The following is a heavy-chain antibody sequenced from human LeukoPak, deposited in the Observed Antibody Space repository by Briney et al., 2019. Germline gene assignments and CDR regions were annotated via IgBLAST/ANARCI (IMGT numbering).Heavy chain of an antibody. CDR1: GFTFSGSS. CDR2: VRSKASNYAA. V-gene: IGHV3-73*01. CDR3: TRYFPDDRSGRYGDC. Sequence: QTGGSLRLSCAASGFTFSGSSIHWVRLASGKGLEWVGRVRSKASNYAAAYAASLKGRFTLSRDDSHNTAYLQMNSLKTEDTAVYYCTRYFPDDRSGRYGDCWGQGTLVTVSS. J-gene: IGHJ4*02. D-gene: IGHD6-19*01.